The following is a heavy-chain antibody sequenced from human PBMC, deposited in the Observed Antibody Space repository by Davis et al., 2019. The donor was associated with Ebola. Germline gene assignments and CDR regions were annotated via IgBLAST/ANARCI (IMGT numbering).Heavy chain of an antibody. CDR1: GFTVSSNH. CDR3: ARGSDFYSYGGDFDY. CDR2: INHRGST. V-gene: IGHV4-34*01. Sequence: ESLKISCAASGFTVSSNHMSWIRQPPGKGLEWIAQINHRGSTNYIPSLKSRLTISVDTSKNQFSLKLSSVTAADTAVYYCARGSDFYSYGGDFDYWGQGTLVTVSS. D-gene: IGHD5-18*01. J-gene: IGHJ4*02.